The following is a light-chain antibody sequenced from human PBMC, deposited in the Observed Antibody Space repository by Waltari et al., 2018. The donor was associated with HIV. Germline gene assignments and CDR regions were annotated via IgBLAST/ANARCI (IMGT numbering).Light chain of an antibody. CDR1: SSDDGGSNY. CDR2: EVS. CDR3: SSYTSSSTRV. V-gene: IGLV2-14*01. J-gene: IGLJ3*02. Sequence: QSALTQPASVSGSPGQSLNISCTGTSSDDGGSNYSPWYQQHPGKAPKLMIYEVSNRPSGVSNRFSGSKSGNTASLTISGLQAEDEADYYCSSYTSSSTRVFGGGTNLTVL.